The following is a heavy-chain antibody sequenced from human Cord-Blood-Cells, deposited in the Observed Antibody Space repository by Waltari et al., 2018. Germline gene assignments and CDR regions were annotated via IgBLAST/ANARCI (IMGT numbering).Heavy chain of an antibody. J-gene: IGHJ4*02. CDR3: ARVVVPAAIRPQYYFDY. Sequence: VQPVQSGAEVTTPGSSVQVSCKASGGTFSSYAISWVRQAPGQGLEWMGGIIPIFGTANYAQKFQGRVTITADESTSTAYMELSSLRSEDTAVYYCARVVVPAAIRPQYYFDYWGQGTLVTVSS. CDR2: IIPIFGTA. D-gene: IGHD2-2*01. V-gene: IGHV1-69*12. CDR1: GGTFSSYA.